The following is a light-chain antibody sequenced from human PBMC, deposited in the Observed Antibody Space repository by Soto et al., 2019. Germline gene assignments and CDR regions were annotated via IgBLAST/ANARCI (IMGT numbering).Light chain of an antibody. V-gene: IGLV2-14*01. CDR3: AAWDDSLNGPV. CDR2: EVS. CDR1: SSDVGGYDY. Sequence: QSALTQPASVSGSPGQSITISCTGTSSDVGGYDYVSWYQLHPGKAPKLMVFEVSNRPSGVSHRFSGSKSGNTASLTISGLQAEDEADYYCAAWDDSLNGPVFGGGTKVTVL. J-gene: IGLJ3*02.